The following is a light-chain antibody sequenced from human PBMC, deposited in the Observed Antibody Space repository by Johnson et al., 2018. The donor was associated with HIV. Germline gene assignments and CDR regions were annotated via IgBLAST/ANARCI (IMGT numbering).Light chain of an antibody. CDR3: GTWDSSLSAHG. Sequence: LTQPPQCLRPQDRRSPSCSGSGSNIWTNYVSWSQQLPGTAPKPPIYDNNKRPPGIPDRFPGSKSGTPATLGITGLQTGTEPDYYCGTWDSSLSAHGFGTGTKVTVL. J-gene: IGLJ1*01. CDR1: GSNIWTNY. CDR2: DNN. V-gene: IGLV1-51*01.